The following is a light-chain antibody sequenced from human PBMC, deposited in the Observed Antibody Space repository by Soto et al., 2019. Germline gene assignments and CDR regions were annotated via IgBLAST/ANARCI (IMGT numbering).Light chain of an antibody. CDR1: HDIRDH. V-gene: IGKV1-33*01. J-gene: IGKJ3*01. CDR3: HQYDKYPPT. CDR2: DAS. Sequence: IQMTQSPSSLSASVGDRVTLTCQASHDIRDHLHWYQQKPGKPPKLLIYDASNLQTGVPSRFSGSGSGTDFTFTISSLQPEDIATYFCHQYDKYPPTFGPGTKVDIK.